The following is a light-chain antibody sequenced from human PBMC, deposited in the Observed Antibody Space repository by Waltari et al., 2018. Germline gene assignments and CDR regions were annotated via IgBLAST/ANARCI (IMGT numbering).Light chain of an antibody. CDR3: CSYAGSYTFGV. CDR1: SSDGGDSNQ. CDR2: DVS. Sequence: QAALTPPSSVSGSAGQTVTIPCTETSSDGGDSNQASWYQQLPGKAPKLSIYDVSKRPSGVPDRFSGSKSGNTASLTISGLQAEDEADYYCCSYAGSYTFGVFGGGTKLTVL. V-gene: IGLV2-11*01. J-gene: IGLJ2*01.